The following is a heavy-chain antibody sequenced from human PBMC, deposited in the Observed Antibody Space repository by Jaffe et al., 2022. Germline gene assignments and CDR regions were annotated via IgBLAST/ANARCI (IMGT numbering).Heavy chain of an antibody. V-gene: IGHV1-69*01. CDR2: IIPIFGTA. J-gene: IGHJ6*03. D-gene: IGHD3-3*01. Sequence: QVQLVQSGAEVKKPGSSVKVSCKASGGTFSSYAISWVRQAPGQGLEWMGGIIPIFGTANYAQKFQGRVTITADESTSTAYMELSSLRSEDTAVYYCARAPKRFLGHYYYYYYMDVWGKGTTVTVSS. CDR3: ARAPKRFLGHYYYYYYMDV. CDR1: GGTFSSYA.